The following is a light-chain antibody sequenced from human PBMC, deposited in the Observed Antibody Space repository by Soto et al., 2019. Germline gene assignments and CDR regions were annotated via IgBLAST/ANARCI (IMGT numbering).Light chain of an antibody. V-gene: IGLV1-51*02. Sequence: QSVLTQPPSVSAAPGQKDTISCSGTSSNMGNNYVSWYQQLPGTAPKLLISENNERPSGIPDRFSGSKSGTSATLGITGLQTGDEADYYCGTWDSSLSSGVFGTGTKLTVL. J-gene: IGLJ1*01. CDR3: GTWDSSLSSGV. CDR2: ENN. CDR1: SSNMGNNY.